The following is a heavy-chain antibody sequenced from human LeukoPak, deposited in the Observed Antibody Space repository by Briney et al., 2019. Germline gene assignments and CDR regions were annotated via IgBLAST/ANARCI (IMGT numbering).Heavy chain of an antibody. Sequence: PGGSLRLSCAASGFTFSSYGMSWVRQAPGKGLEWVSAISGSGGSTYYADSVKGRFTISRDNSKNTLYLQMNSLRAEDTAVYYCAKEKVRGYSSSWYYFDYWGQGTLVTVSS. CDR1: GFTFSSYG. J-gene: IGHJ4*02. CDR2: ISGSGGST. V-gene: IGHV3-23*01. CDR3: AKEKVRGYSSSWYYFDY. D-gene: IGHD6-13*01.